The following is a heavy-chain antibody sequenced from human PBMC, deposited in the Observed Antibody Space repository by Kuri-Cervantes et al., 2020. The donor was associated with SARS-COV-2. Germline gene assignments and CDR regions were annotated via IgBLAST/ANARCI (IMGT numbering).Heavy chain of an antibody. CDR3: ARTSTWSIYFDY. CDR2: IGSSSSYI. J-gene: IGHJ4*02. Sequence: LSLTCAASGFTFSSYAMNWVRQAPGKGLEWVSSIGSSSSYIYYADSVKGRFTISRDNAKNSLYLQMNSLRAEDTAVYYCARTSTWSIYFDYWGQGTLVTVSS. D-gene: IGHD2-8*02. V-gene: IGHV3-21*01. CDR1: GFTFSSYA.